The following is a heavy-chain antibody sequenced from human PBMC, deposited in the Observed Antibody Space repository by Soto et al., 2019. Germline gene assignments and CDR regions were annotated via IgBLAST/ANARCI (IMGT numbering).Heavy chain of an antibody. J-gene: IGHJ4*02. CDR3: AREYYDSSGYYYVDY. V-gene: IGHV4-31*03. Sequence: SETLSLTCTVSGGSISSGGYYWSWIRQHPGKGLEWIGYIYHTGNTFYNPSLKSRVATSVDTSKNQFSLKLSSVTAADTAVYYCAREYYDSSGYYYVDYWGQGTLVTVSS. CDR1: GGSISSGGYY. D-gene: IGHD3-22*01. CDR2: IYHTGNT.